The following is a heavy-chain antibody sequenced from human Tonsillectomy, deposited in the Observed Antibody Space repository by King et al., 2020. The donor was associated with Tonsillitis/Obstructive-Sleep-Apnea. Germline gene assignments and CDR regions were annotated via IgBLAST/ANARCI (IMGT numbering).Heavy chain of an antibody. D-gene: IGHD2-21*02. Sequence: QLVQSGAEVKKPGESLKISCKGSGYSFTNYWIGWVRQMPGKGLEWMGIIYPGDSDTRYSPSFQGQVTISADKCINTAYLEWSNLKASDIAMYYCARHDEAFTSPTCYSPSLYDFYVWGRGTLVTVSS. V-gene: IGHV5-51*01. J-gene: IGHJ1*01. CDR2: IYPGDSDT. CDR3: ARHDEAFTSPTCYSPSLYDFYV. CDR1: GYSFTNYW.